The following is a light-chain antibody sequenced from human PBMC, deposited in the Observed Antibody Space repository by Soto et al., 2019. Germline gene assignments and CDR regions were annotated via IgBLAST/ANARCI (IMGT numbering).Light chain of an antibody. CDR2: GAS. CDR1: QSVSSN. J-gene: IGKJ1*01. Sequence: EIVMTQSPATLSVSPGERATLSCRASQSVSSNLAWYQQKPGQAPRLLIYGASTRATGIPARFSGSGSGTDFTLTISSLQSEDFAVYYCQQYNNWPWTFGPWTKVEIK. CDR3: QQYNNWPWT. V-gene: IGKV3-15*01.